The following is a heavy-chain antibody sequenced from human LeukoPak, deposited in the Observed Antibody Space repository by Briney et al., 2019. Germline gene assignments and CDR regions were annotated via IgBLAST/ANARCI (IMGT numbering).Heavy chain of an antibody. CDR3: ARAANDVIVVVPAATGAFDI. J-gene: IGHJ3*02. Sequence: GGSLRLSCAASGFTFSSYAVSWVRQAPGQGLEWVSAISGSGGGTYYADSVKGRFTISRDNSKTTLYLQMNSLRAEDTAVYYCARAANDVIVVVPAATGAFDIWGQGTMVTVSS. V-gene: IGHV3-23*01. CDR1: GFTFSSYA. CDR2: ISGSGGGT. D-gene: IGHD2-2*01.